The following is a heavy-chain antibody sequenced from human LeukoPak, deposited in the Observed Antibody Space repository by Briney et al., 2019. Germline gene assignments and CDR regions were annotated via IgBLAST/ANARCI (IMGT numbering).Heavy chain of an antibody. D-gene: IGHD4-17*01. J-gene: IGHJ5*02. CDR1: GFTFSSYW. CDR3: AREVSGDPWYNWFDP. CDR2: IDHDGSGT. V-gene: IGHV3-74*01. Sequence: GGSLRLSCAASGFTFSSYWMHWVRQAPGKGLVWVSRIDHDGSGTRYADSVKGRFTISRNNAKNTLYLQMNSLRAEDTAVYYCAREVSGDPWYNWFDPWGQGTLVTVSS.